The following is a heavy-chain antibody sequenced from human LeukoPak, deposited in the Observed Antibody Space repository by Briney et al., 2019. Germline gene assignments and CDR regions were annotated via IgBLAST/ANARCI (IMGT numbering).Heavy chain of an antibody. Sequence: KPSETLSLXCTVSGGSISSYYWSWIRQPAGKGLEWTGRIYTSGSTNYNPSLKSRVTMSVDTSKNQFSLKLSSVTAADTAVYYCARHYDFWSGYSNWFDPWGQGTLVTVSS. CDR2: IYTSGST. J-gene: IGHJ5*02. CDR1: GGSISSYY. D-gene: IGHD3-3*01. CDR3: ARHYDFWSGYSNWFDP. V-gene: IGHV4-4*07.